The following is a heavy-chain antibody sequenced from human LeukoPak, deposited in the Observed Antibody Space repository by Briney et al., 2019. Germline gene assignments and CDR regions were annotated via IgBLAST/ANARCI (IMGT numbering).Heavy chain of an antibody. D-gene: IGHD3-22*01. J-gene: IGHJ5*02. CDR1: GYTFTGYY. V-gene: IGHV1-2*02. CDR2: INPNSGGT. Sequence: ASVKVSCKASGYTFTGYYMHWVRQAPGQGLEWMGWINPNSGGTNYAQKFQGRVTMTRDTSISTACMELSRLRSDDTAVYYCARDRYYYDSSGPFDPWSQGTLVTVSS. CDR3: ARDRYYYDSSGPFDP.